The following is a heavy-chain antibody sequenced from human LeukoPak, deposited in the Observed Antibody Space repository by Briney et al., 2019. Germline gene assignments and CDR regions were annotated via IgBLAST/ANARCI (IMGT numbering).Heavy chain of an antibody. V-gene: IGHV4-34*01. CDR3: ARGGRMMTTVLQYYY. J-gene: IGHJ4*02. Sequence: SETLSLTCAVYGGSFSGYYWSWIRQPPGKGLEWIGEINHSGSTNYNPSLKSRVTISVDTSKNQFSLKLSSVTAADTAVYYCARGGRMMTTVLQYYYWGQGTLVTVSS. CDR1: GGSFSGYY. CDR2: INHSGST. D-gene: IGHD4-17*01.